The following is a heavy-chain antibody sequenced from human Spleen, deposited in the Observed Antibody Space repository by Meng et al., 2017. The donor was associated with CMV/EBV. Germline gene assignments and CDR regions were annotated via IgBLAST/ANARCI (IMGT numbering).Heavy chain of an antibody. Sequence: LSLTCAASGFTFSIYEMNWVRQAPGKGLEWVSYISSTGTTIYYPDSVKGRLTISRDNAKNTLYLQMNSLRAEDTAVYYCAKDYSQVVPAAPDYWGQGTLVTVSS. V-gene: IGHV3-48*03. CDR3: AKDYSQVVPAAPDY. CDR2: ISSTGTTI. CDR1: GFTFSIYE. D-gene: IGHD2-2*01. J-gene: IGHJ4*02.